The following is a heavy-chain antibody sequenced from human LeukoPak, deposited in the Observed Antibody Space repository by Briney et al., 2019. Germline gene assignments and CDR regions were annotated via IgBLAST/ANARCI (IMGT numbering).Heavy chain of an antibody. Sequence: ASVKVSCKASGYTFTSYGISWVRQAPGQGLEWMGWISAYNGNTNYAQKLQGRVTMTTDTSTSTAYMELRSLRSDDTAVYYCARGRYCTNGVCYTRDERYNWFDPWGQGTLVTVSS. V-gene: IGHV1-18*01. D-gene: IGHD2-8*01. CDR1: GYTFTSYG. CDR2: ISAYNGNT. CDR3: ARGRYCTNGVCYTRDERYNWFDP. J-gene: IGHJ5*02.